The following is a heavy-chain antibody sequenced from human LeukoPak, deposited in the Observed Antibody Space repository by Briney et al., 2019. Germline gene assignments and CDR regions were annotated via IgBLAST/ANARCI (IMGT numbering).Heavy chain of an antibody. CDR1: GYTFTGYY. V-gene: IGHV1-2*02. J-gene: IGHJ4*02. CDR3: ARDARGYYDSSGYYPRY. D-gene: IGHD3-22*01. Sequence: ASVKVSCKASGYTFTGYYMHWVRQAPGQGLEWMGWINPNSGGTNYAQKFQGRVTMTRDTSISTAYMELSRLRSDDTAVYYCARDARGYYDSSGYYPRYWGQGTLVTVSS. CDR2: INPNSGGT.